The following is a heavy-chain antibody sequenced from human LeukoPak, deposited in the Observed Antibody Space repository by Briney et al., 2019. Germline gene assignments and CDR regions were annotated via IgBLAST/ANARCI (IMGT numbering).Heavy chain of an antibody. CDR1: GGTFSSYA. J-gene: IGHJ4*02. D-gene: IGHD3-22*01. CDR2: IIPIFGTA. Sequence: ASVKVSCKASGGTFSSYAISWVRQAPGQGLEWMGGIIPIFGTANYAQKFQGRVTITADESTSTAYMELSGLRSEDTAVYYCARGRGGDYDSSGLFDYWGQGTLVTVSS. V-gene: IGHV1-69*13. CDR3: ARGRGGDYDSSGLFDY.